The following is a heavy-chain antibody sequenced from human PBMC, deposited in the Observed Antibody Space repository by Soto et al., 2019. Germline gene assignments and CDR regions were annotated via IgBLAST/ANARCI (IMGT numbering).Heavy chain of an antibody. CDR2: ISSSSSYT. J-gene: IGHJ6*02. CDR1: GFTFSDYY. Sequence: QVQLVESGGGLVKPGGSLRLSCAASGFTFSDYYMSWISQAPGKGLEWVSYISSSSSYTNYADSVKGRFTISRDNAKNSLYLQMNRLRAEDTAVYYCARSSGWTYYYYGMDVWGQGTTVTVSS. D-gene: IGHD6-19*01. CDR3: ARSSGWTYYYYGMDV. V-gene: IGHV3-11*06.